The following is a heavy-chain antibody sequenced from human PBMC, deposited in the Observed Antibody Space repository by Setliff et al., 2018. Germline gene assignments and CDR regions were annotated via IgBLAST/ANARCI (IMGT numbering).Heavy chain of an antibody. J-gene: IGHJ6*02. V-gene: IGHV3-30-3*01. Sequence: GGSLRLSCAASGFTFNGYAMNWVRQVPGKGLEWVAIISSDGNIKFHAESVKGRFTISRDNSKNTQYLQMHSLRVEDTAVYYCAREYYDSSGFSYGMDVWGQGTTVTVSS. CDR2: ISSDGNIK. CDR3: AREYYDSSGFSYGMDV. CDR1: GFTFNGYA. D-gene: IGHD3-22*01.